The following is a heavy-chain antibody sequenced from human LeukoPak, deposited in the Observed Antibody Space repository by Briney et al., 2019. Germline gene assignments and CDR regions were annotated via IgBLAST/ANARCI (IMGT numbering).Heavy chain of an antibody. CDR3: AMLERPAVAI. V-gene: IGHV3-11*01. Sequence: GGSLRLSCAASGFTFSDFYMSWIRQAPGKGLEWVSYISSSRSIIYYADSVKGRFTISRDNAKNSLYLQMNSLRADDTAVYYCAMLERPAVAIWGQGTLVTVSS. J-gene: IGHJ4*02. CDR1: GFTFSDFY. CDR2: ISSSRSII. D-gene: IGHD1-1*01.